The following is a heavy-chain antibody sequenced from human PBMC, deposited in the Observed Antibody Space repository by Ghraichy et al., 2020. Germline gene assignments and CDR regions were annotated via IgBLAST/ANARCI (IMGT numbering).Heavy chain of an antibody. J-gene: IGHJ2*01. CDR3: AQTHLRYPDRLAYFDL. CDR2: IIPLFRIT. D-gene: IGHD2-15*01. CDR1: GDTFSSYA. Sequence: SVKVSCKASGDTFSSYAISWVRQAPGQGLEWMGGIIPLFRITNYAQKFQGTVTITADKSTSTAYMELSSLRSEDTAVYYCAQTHLRYPDRLAYFDLWGRGTLVPVAP. V-gene: IGHV1-69*10.